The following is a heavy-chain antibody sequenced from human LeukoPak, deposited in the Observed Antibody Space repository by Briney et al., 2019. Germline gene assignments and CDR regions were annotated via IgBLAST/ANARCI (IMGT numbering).Heavy chain of an antibody. CDR2: ISYDGSNK. CDR3: ARAGYSYGFNNYYYYYYYMDV. J-gene: IGHJ6*03. V-gene: IGHV3-30*01. CDR1: GFTFSSYA. Sequence: PGRSLRLSCAASGFTFSSYAMHWVRQAPGKGLEWVAVISYDGSNKYYADSVKGRFTISRDNSKNTLYLQMNSLRAEDTAVYYCARAGYSYGFNNYYYYYYYMDVWGKGTTVTVSS. D-gene: IGHD5-18*01.